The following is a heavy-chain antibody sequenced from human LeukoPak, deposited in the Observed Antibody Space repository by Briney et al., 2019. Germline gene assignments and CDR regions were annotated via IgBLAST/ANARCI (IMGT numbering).Heavy chain of an antibody. J-gene: IGHJ6*02. D-gene: IGHD3-10*01. V-gene: IGHV5-51*01. CDR1: GYSFTSYW. Sequence: GESLKISCEGSGYSFTSYWIGWVRQMPGKGLEWMGIIYPGDSDTRYSPSFQGQVTISADKSISTAYLQWSSLKASDTAMYYCARQRYGSGSSSYYYYGMDVWGQGTTVTVSS. CDR2: IYPGDSDT. CDR3: ARQRYGSGSSSYYYYGMDV.